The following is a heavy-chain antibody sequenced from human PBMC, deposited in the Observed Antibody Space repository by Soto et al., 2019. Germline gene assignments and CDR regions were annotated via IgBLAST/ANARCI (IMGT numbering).Heavy chain of an antibody. CDR2: ISSSSSYI. CDR1: GFRLSSYS. Sequence: LSSVDSGFRLSSYSMNWVRQAPGKGLEWVSSISSSSSYIYYADSVKGRFTISRDNAKNSLYLQMNSLRAEDTAVYYCARDPIPTVTTTPGWFDPWGQGTLVTVS. J-gene: IGHJ5*02. V-gene: IGHV3-21*01. CDR3: ARDPIPTVTTTPGWFDP. D-gene: IGHD4-17*01.